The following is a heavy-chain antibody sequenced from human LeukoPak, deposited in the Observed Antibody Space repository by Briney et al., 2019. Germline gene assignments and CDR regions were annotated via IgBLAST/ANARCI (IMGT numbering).Heavy chain of an antibody. J-gene: IGHJ1*01. CDR1: GYTFTGYY. D-gene: IGHD3-22*01. Sequence: ASVTLSCKASGYTFTGYYMHWVRQAPRQGLEWMGLINPNSGGTNYAQKFQGRVSMTRDTSISTAYMELSRLRSDDPAVYYCARDYHYDSTLESFQHWGQGTLVTVSS. CDR3: ARDYHYDSTLESFQH. V-gene: IGHV1-2*02. CDR2: INPNSGGT.